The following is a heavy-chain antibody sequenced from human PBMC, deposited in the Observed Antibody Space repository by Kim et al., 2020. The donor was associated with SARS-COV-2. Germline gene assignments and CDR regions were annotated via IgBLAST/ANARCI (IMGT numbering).Heavy chain of an antibody. CDR2: ISGSGGST. CDR1: GFTFSSYA. J-gene: IGHJ4*02. CDR3: AKDSNPYCSGGSCSGGN. Sequence: GGSLRLSCAASGFTFSSYAMSWVRQAPGKGLEWVSAISGSGGSTYYADSVKGRFTISRDNSKNTLYLQMNSLRAEDTAVYYCAKDSNPYCSGGSCSGGNWGQGTLVTVAS. V-gene: IGHV3-23*01. D-gene: IGHD2-15*01.